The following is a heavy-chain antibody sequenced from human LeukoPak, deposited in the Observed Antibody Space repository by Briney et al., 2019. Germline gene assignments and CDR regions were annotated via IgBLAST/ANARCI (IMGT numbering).Heavy chain of an antibody. V-gene: IGHV5-51*01. J-gene: IGHJ4*02. CDR2: IYPGDSDT. Sequence: VESPKLHCQGPGYSFTNYWIGWERQMPGKGPEWIGIIYPGDSDTRYRPSFQGQVTISADKSISTAYLQWSSLKASDTAMYYCARNQNDCRAGTCYPRGFDYWGEGALVTVSS. CDR3: ARNQNDCRAGTCYPRGFDY. CDR1: GYSFTNYW. D-gene: IGHD2-15*01.